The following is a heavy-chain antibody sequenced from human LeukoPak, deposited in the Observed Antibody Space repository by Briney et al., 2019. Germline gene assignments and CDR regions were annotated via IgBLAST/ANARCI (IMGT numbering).Heavy chain of an antibody. CDR2: IYTSGST. CDR1: GGSISSYY. D-gene: IGHD3-3*01. J-gene: IGHJ5*02. Sequence: SETLSLTCTVSGGSISSYYWSWIRQPAGKGLEWIGRIYTSGSTNYNPSLKSRVTMSVDTSKNQFSLKLSSVTAADTAVYYCARDRKYDFWSGYPAFWWSDPWGQGTLVTVSS. CDR3: ARDRKYDFWSGYPAFWWSDP. V-gene: IGHV4-4*07.